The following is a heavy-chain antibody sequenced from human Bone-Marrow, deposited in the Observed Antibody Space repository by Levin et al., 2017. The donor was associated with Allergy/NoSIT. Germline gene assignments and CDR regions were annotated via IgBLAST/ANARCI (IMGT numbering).Heavy chain of an antibody. Sequence: GESLKISCAASGFNFSRKAMHWVRQAPDKGLEWVAVISFHGSNEYYADSVKGRFTISRDNSKNTLYLQMNSLRPEDTAVYYCARDVATFEYTTSSYGMDVWGQGITVTVTS. CDR3: ARDVATFEYTTSSYGMDV. D-gene: IGHD1-26*01. CDR1: GFNFSRKA. J-gene: IGHJ6*02. V-gene: IGHV3-30-3*01. CDR2: ISFHGSNE.